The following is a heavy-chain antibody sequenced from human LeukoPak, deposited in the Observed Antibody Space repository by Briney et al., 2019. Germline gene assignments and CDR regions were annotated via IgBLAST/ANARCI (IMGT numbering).Heavy chain of an antibody. CDR3: ARGNAKYGWFDP. J-gene: IGHJ5*02. CDR1: GGSFSGYY. CDR2: INHSGST. Sequence: SETLSLTCAVYGGSFSGYYWSWIRQPPGKGLEWIGKINHSGSTNYNPSLKSRVTISVDTSKNQFSLKLSSVTAADTAVYYCARGNAKYGWFDPWGQGTLVTVSS. D-gene: IGHD2-8*01. V-gene: IGHV4-34*01.